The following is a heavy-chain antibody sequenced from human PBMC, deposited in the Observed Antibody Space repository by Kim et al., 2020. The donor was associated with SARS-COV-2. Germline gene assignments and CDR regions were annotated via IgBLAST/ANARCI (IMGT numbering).Heavy chain of an antibody. D-gene: IGHD2-2*01. V-gene: IGHV3-13*01. CDR3: ARANWGYAQGMDV. CDR2: IGTAGDT. CDR1: GFTFSSYD. Sequence: GGSLRLSCAASGFTFSSYDMHWVRQATGKGLEWVSAIGTAGDTYYPGSVKGRFTISRENAKNSLYLQMNSLRAGDTAVYYCARANWGYAQGMDVWGQGTTVTVSS. J-gene: IGHJ6*02.